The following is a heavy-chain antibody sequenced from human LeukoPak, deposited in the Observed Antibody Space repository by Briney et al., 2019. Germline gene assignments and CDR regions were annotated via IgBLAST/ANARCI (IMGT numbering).Heavy chain of an antibody. J-gene: IGHJ4*02. Sequence: GESLKISCKASGYSVTTYWIGWVRQVPGKGLEWVGIFYPADSTAKYSQSFQGQVTISVDKSISTAYLQLSRLEASDAAVFYCARHPKSGYTGYDPDYWGQGTLVTVSS. CDR2: FYPADSTA. D-gene: IGHD5-12*01. CDR3: ARHPKSGYTGYDPDY. CDR1: GYSVTTYW. V-gene: IGHV5-51*01.